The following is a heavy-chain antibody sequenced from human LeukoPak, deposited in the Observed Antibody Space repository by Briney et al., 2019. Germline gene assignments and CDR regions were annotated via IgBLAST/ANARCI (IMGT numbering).Heavy chain of an antibody. V-gene: IGHV5-51*01. D-gene: IGHD6-19*01. CDR1: GNSFTTHW. J-gene: IGHJ5*02. Sequence: GESLKISCKGSGNSFTTHWIGWVRQMPGKGLEWMGIIYPGDSDTRYSPSFQGHVTISADKSISTAYLQWSSLKASDTAMYYCARHAHSSGWWIDNWFDPWGQGTLVTVSS. CDR3: ARHAHSSGWWIDNWFDP. CDR2: IYPGDSDT.